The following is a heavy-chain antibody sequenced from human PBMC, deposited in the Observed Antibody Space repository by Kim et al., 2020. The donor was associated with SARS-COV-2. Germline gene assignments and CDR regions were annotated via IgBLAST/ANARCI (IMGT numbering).Heavy chain of an antibody. V-gene: IGHV4-34*01. D-gene: IGHD3-22*01. Sequence: SLKSRVTISVDTSKNQFSLKLSSVTAADTAVYYCARFGYYDSSGFRTIDYWGQGTLVTVSS. J-gene: IGHJ4*02. CDR3: ARFGYYDSSGFRTIDY.